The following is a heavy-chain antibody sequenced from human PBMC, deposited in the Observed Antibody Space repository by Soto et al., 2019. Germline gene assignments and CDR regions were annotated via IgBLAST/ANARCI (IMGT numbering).Heavy chain of an antibody. CDR2: ISAYNGNT. CDR3: ARDPVPSGPYSSSSVYYGMAV. Sequence: ASVKVSCKASGYTFTSYGISWVRQAPGQGLEWMGWISAYNGNTNYAQKLQGRVTMTTDTSTSTAYMELRSLRSDDTAVYYCARDPVPSGPYSSSSVYYGMAVWGQGTTVTVSS. V-gene: IGHV1-18*01. D-gene: IGHD6-6*01. J-gene: IGHJ6*02. CDR1: GYTFTSYG.